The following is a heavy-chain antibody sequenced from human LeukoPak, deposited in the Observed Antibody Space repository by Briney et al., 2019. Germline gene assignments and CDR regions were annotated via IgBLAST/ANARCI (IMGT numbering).Heavy chain of an antibody. Sequence: GASVKVSCKASGFTFTSSAMQWVRQARGQRLEWIGWIVVGSGNTNYAQKFQERVTITRDMSTSTAYMELSSLRSEDTAVYYRAADKFGGYYFDYWGQGTLVTVSS. CDR3: AADKFGGYYFDY. D-gene: IGHD3-10*01. CDR1: GFTFTSSA. CDR2: IVVGSGNT. V-gene: IGHV1-58*02. J-gene: IGHJ4*02.